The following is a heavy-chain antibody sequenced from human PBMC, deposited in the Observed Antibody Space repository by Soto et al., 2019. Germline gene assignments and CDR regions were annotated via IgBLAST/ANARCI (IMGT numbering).Heavy chain of an antibody. CDR1: GYTFTNYG. J-gene: IGHJ4*02. CDR2: ISAYNGTA. V-gene: IGHV1-18*01. Sequence: SAKVSCKASGYTFTNYGISWARQAPGQGLVWMGWISAYNGTANYAQKFQGRVTITADESTSTAYMELSSLRSEDTAVYYCARVGYYDSLTGYYSHPIDYWGQGTLDT. CDR3: ARVGYYDSLTGYYSHPIDY. D-gene: IGHD3-9*01.